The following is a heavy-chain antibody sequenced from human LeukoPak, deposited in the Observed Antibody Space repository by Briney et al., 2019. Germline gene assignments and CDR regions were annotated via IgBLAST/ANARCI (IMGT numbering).Heavy chain of an antibody. J-gene: IGHJ6*02. Sequence: GGSLRLSCAASGFTFSSYWMHWVRQAPGKGLVWVSRINSDGSSTSYADSVKGRFTISRDNAKNTLYLQMNSLRAEDTAVYYCAREENGGNVHYYYGMDVWGQGTTVTVSS. CDR1: GFTFSSYW. V-gene: IGHV3-74*01. CDR3: AREENGGNVHYYYGMDV. D-gene: IGHD4-23*01. CDR2: INSDGSST.